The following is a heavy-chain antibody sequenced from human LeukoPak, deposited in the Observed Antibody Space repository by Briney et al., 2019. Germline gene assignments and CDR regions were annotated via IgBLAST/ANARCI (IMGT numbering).Heavy chain of an antibody. D-gene: IGHD6-13*01. Sequence: GASVKVSCKASGYSSTDYSMHWVRQAPGQGLEWMGWINPNSGGTDYAQEFRGRVTMTRDTSISTAYMELSRLRSDDTAVYYCARIAIPGRHYFDPWGQGTLVTVSS. CDR2: INPNSGGT. J-gene: IGHJ5*01. CDR1: GYSSTDYS. V-gene: IGHV1-2*02. CDR3: ARIAIPGRHYFDP.